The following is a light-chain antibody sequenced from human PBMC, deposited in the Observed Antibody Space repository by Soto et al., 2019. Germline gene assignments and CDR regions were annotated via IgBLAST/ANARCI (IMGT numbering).Light chain of an antibody. CDR1: QSVGSN. Sequence: EIVMTQSPATLSVSPGERATLSCRASQSVGSNLAWYQQKPGQAPRLLIYGASTRATDIPARFSGSGSGTELTLTISSLKSEDFAVYSWQQDNNWYTFGQGTKREIK. J-gene: IGKJ2*01. CDR2: GAS. CDR3: QQDNNWYT. V-gene: IGKV3-15*01.